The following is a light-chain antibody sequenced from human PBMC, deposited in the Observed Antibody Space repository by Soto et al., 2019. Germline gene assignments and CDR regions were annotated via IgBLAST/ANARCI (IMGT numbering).Light chain of an antibody. CDR3: SSYTSSSFYV. CDR1: SSDVGAYNF. J-gene: IGLJ1*01. V-gene: IGLV2-14*03. Sequence: QSVLTQPASVSGSPGQSITISCTGTSSDVGAYNFVSWHQQHPGKAPKLMIYNVYDRPSGISYRFSGSKSGNTASLTISGLQAEDGADYYCSSYTSSSFYVFGTGTKVTVL. CDR2: NVY.